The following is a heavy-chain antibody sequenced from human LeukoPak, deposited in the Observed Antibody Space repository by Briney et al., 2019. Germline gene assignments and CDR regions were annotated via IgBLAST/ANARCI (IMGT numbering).Heavy chain of an antibody. J-gene: IGHJ4*02. CDR3: ARNVRAGVDY. Sequence: PGGSLRLSCAASGFTFSSYGMHWVRQAPGKGLERVAVIWYDGSNKYYADSVKGRFTISRDNSKNTLYLQMNSLRAEDTAVYYCARNVRAGVDYWGQGTLVTVSS. D-gene: IGHD3-10*01. V-gene: IGHV3-33*01. CDR2: IWYDGSNK. CDR1: GFTFSSYG.